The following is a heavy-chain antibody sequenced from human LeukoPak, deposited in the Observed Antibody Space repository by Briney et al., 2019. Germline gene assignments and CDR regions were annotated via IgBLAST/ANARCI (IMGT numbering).Heavy chain of an antibody. Sequence: SETLSLTCAVYGGSFNNYSWSWIRQPPRKGLEWIGEINHSGSTNYNPSLKSRVTISVDTSKNQFSLKLSSVTAADTAVYYCARSSGHYDFWSGFDYYDVWGKGTTVTVSS. CDR3: ARSSGHYDFWSGFDYYDV. CDR2: INHSGST. V-gene: IGHV4-34*01. J-gene: IGHJ6*04. CDR1: GGSFNNYS. D-gene: IGHD3-3*01.